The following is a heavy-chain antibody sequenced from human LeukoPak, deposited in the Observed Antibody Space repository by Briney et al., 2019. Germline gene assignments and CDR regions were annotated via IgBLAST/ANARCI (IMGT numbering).Heavy chain of an antibody. CDR2: IDPSDSYT. CDR3: ARTYYYGSGSYYSGTNFDY. V-gene: IGHV5-10-1*01. J-gene: IGHJ4*02. CDR1: GYSFTSCW. Sequence: GESLKISCKGSGYSFTSCWISWVRQMPGKGLEWMGRIDPSDSYTNYSPSFQGHVTISADKSISTAYLQWSSLKASDTAMYYCARTYYYGSGSYYSGTNFDYWGQGTLVTVSS. D-gene: IGHD3-10*01.